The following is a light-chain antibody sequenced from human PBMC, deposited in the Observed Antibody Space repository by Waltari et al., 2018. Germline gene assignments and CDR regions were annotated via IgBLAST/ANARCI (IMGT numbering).Light chain of an antibody. V-gene: IGKV1-9*01. Sequence: DIQLTQSPSFLSASVGDRVTITCRTSQDISGYLAWYQQQPGKAPKLLIYEASRLQSGVPSRFSGSESGTEFTLTISSLQPEDFATYYCHQLNSYPLTFGGGTKVEIK. CDR2: EAS. J-gene: IGKJ4*01. CDR1: QDISGY. CDR3: HQLNSYPLT.